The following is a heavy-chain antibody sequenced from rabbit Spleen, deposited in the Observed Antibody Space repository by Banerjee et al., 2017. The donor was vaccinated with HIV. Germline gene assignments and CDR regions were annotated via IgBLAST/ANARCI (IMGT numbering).Heavy chain of an antibody. J-gene: IGHJ5*01. CDR2: IDLGNTDKT. CDR1: GFSFSNSYD. V-gene: IGHV1S45*01. D-gene: IGHD1-1*01. CDR3: AKVLITDDKSGFSSDCLDL. Sequence: QEQLVESGGGLVQPEGFLTLTCTASGFSFSNSYDMCWVRQAPGKGLGWIGCIDLGNTDKTAYTGWVNGPFAISKTSNTVALKMTSLTTTLTAAYFCAKVLITDDKSGFSSDCLDLWGPGTLVTVS.